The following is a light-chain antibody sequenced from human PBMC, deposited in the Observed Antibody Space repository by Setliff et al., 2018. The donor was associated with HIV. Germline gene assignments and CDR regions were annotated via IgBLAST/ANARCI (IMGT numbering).Light chain of an antibody. J-gene: IGLJ3*02. CDR1: SSNIGSNV. CDR2: NNH. V-gene: IGLV1-44*01. CDR3: ATWDYSVNGWV. Sequence: QSVLAQPPSASGTPGQRVTISCSGSSSNIGSNVVNWYQQLPGTAPKLLIYNNHKRPSGVPDRFSGSKSGTSVSLAISGLQSEDEADYYCATWDYSVNGWVFGGGTKVTVL.